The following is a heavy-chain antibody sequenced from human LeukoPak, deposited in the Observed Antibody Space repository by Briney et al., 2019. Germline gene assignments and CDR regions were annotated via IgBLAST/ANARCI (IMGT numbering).Heavy chain of an antibody. CDR2: VYYSGST. CDR3: ARVRGCGWYEFEY. J-gene: IGHJ4*02. D-gene: IGHD6-19*01. Sequence: SETLSLTCTVSGGSISSYYWTWIRQSPGKGLEWIGSVYYSGSTYYNPSLKSRVTMSVDTSKNQFFLKLTSVTAADTAVYHCARVRGCGWYEFEYWGQGTRVTVSS. V-gene: IGHV4-59*01. CDR1: GGSISSYY.